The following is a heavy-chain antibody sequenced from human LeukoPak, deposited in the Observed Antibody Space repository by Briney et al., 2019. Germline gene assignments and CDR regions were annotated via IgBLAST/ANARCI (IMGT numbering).Heavy chain of an antibody. D-gene: IGHD3-10*01. CDR3: ARGRSTMVRGSPNRNWYFDL. Sequence: SETLSLTCTVSGGSISSGSYYWSWIRQPAGKGLEWIGRIYTSGSTNYNPSLKSRVTISVDTSKNQFSLKLSSVTAADTAVYYCARGRSTMVRGSPNRNWYFDLWGRGTLVTVSS. CDR1: GGSISSGSYY. J-gene: IGHJ2*01. V-gene: IGHV4-61*02. CDR2: IYTSGST.